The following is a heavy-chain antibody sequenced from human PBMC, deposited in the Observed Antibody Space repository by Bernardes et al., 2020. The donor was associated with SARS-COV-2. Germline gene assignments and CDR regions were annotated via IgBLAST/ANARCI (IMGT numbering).Heavy chain of an antibody. V-gene: IGHV4-59*08. CDR2: IYYSGTT. CDR1: GGSSNYYY. Sequence: SEPLSLTCTVSGGSSNYYYWSWIRQPPGKGLEWIGHIYYSGTTKYNPSLKSRVTISIDTSKNQLSLKLSSVTASDTAVYYCARHARDCTGGVCQTYYYYAMDVWGQGTTVTVSS. J-gene: IGHJ6*02. D-gene: IGHD2-8*02. CDR3: ARHARDCTGGVCQTYYYYAMDV.